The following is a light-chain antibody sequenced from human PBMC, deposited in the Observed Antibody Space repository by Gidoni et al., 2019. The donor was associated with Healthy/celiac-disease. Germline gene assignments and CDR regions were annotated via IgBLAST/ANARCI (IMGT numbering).Light chain of an antibody. Sequence: DIQLTQSPSSLSASVGDRVTITCRASQSISSYLNWYQQKPGKAPKLLIYAASSLQSGVPSRFSGSGSGTDFTLTISSLQPEDFETYYCQQSYSTPWTFTKGPRWKSN. CDR3: QQSYSTPWT. J-gene: IGKJ1*01. CDR2: AAS. CDR1: QSISSY. V-gene: IGKV1-39*01.